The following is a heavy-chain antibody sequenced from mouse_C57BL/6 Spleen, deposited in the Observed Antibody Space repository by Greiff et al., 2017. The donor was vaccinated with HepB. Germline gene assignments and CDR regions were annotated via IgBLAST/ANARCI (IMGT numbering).Heavy chain of an antibody. J-gene: IGHJ2*01. CDR1: GFTFSSYA. V-gene: IGHV5-4*01. Sequence: EVMLVESGGGLVKPGGSLKLSCAASGFTFSSYAMSWVRQTPEKRLEWVATISDGGSYTYYPDNVKGRFTISRDNAKNNLYLQMSHLKSEDTAMYYCARDGALHYFDYWGQGTTLTVSS. CDR3: ARDGALHYFDY. CDR2: ISDGGSYT.